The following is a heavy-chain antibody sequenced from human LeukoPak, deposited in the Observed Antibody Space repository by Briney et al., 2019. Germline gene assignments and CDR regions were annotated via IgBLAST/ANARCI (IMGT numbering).Heavy chain of an antibody. V-gene: IGHV3-23*01. D-gene: IGHD4/OR15-4a*01. CDR3: AKDRANSIFDY. CDR1: GFTFSSYA. CDR2: ISGSGGST. Sequence: TGGSLRLSCAASGFTFSSYAMSWVRQAPGKGLEWVSAISGSGGSTYYADSVKGPFTISRDNTKNTLYLQMNSLRAEDTAVYYCAKDRANSIFDYWGQGTLVTVSS. J-gene: IGHJ4*02.